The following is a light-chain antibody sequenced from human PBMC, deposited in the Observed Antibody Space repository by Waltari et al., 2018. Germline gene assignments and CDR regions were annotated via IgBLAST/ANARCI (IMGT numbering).Light chain of an antibody. CDR2: GVG. Sequence: SSELTQDPAVSVALGQTVRITCQGDSLRQSFASWYQQKPGQAPVLVVFGVGNRPSGIPDRVSGSNSGNTAFLTITGAQADDEADYYCNSRDISGNHWVFGGGTRLTVL. CDR3: NSRDISGNHWV. CDR1: SLRQSF. V-gene: IGLV3-19*01. J-gene: IGLJ3*02.